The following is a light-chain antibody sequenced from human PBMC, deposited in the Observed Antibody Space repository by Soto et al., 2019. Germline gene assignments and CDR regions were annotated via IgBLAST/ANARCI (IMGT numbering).Light chain of an antibody. V-gene: IGKV3-20*01. CDR3: QQYETSPRT. J-gene: IGKJ1*01. CDR1: QSVSSNF. CDR2: GAS. Sequence: EIVLTQSPGTLSLSPGERTTLSCRASQSVSSNFLDWYQQKPGQAPRLLIYGASSRATGITDRFSGSGSGTDFTFTISRLEPEDFAVYYCQQYETSPRTFGQGTKVEI.